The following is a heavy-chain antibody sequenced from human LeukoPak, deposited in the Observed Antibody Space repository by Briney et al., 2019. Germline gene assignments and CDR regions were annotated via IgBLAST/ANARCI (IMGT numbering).Heavy chain of an antibody. D-gene: IGHD4-23*01. CDR3: ARQIPYGGNAYYFDY. Sequence: PSETLSLTCTASGGSISSYYWSWIRQPPGKGLEWTGYIYYSGSTNYNLSLKSRVTISVDTSKNQFSLKLSSVTAADTAVYYCARQIPYGGNAYYFDYWGQGTLVTVSS. CDR1: GGSISSYY. V-gene: IGHV4-59*08. CDR2: IYYSGST. J-gene: IGHJ4*02.